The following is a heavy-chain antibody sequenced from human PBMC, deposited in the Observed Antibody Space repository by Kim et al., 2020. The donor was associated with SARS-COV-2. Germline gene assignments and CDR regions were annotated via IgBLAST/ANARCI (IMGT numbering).Heavy chain of an antibody. J-gene: IGHJ4*02. CDR3: AIVASKLRFLNFEY. V-gene: IGHV3-23*01. Sequence: YAASVKGRFTISRDNSNNTLYLQLNGLRAEDTAVYYCAIVASKLRFLNFEYWGQGTLVTVSP. D-gene: IGHD3-3*01.